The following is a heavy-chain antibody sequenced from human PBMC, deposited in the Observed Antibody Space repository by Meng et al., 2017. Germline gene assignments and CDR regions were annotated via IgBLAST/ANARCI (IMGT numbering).Heavy chain of an antibody. D-gene: IGHD6-13*01. CDR1: GGSISSGSYY. J-gene: IGHJ6*02. Sequence: LRLSCTVSGGSISSGSYYWSWIRQPAGKGLEWIGRIYTSGSTNYNSSLKSRVTRSVDTSKNQLSLKLSSVTAADTTVYYCARTQYSSSWYASGYGMDVWGQGTTVTVSS. V-gene: IGHV4-61*02. CDR3: ARTQYSSSWYASGYGMDV. CDR2: IYTSGST.